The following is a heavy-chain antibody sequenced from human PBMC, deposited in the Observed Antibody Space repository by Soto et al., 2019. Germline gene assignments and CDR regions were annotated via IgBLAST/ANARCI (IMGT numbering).Heavy chain of an antibody. Sequence: QVQLVESGGGVVQLGRSLRLSCAASGFTFSSYAMHWVRHAPGKGLEWVAVISYDGSNKYYADSVKGRFTISRDNSKNTLYLQMNSLRAEDTAVYCCAREVIVVVTAPAFDIWGQGTMVTVSS. V-gene: IGHV3-30-3*01. CDR2: ISYDGSNK. D-gene: IGHD2-21*02. CDR1: GFTFSSYA. CDR3: AREVIVVVTAPAFDI. J-gene: IGHJ3*02.